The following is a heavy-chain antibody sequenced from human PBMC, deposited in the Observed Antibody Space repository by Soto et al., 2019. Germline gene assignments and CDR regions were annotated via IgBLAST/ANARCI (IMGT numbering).Heavy chain of an antibody. D-gene: IGHD5-12*01. V-gene: IGHV1-18*01. CDR3: ARARLCLRPLDI. CDR1: GYTFASSG. Sequence: QVQLVQSGAEVKKPGASVKVPCKTSGYTFASSGIIWVRQAPGQGLEWMGWISGKNGNTNYAQKFQGKVTMTTDTSTSTAYLELRSLRSDDTAIYYCARARLCLRPLDIWGQGTMVTVSS. CDR2: ISGKNGNT. J-gene: IGHJ3*02.